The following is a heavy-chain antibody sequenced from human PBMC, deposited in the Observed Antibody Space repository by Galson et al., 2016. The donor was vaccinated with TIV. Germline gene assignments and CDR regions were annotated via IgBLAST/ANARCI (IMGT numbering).Heavy chain of an antibody. D-gene: IGHD2-2*01. CDR2: IKQDGSES. V-gene: IGHV3-7*01. CDR1: GLTFSTYW. J-gene: IGHJ4*02. CDR3: VRKDQVADFCSTTSCSHDY. Sequence: SLRLSCAASGLTFSTYWMSWVRQAPGKGLEWVGNIKQDGSESYYVDSVRGRFTISRDNAKNSVYLQMNSLRAEDTAGYYCVRKDQVADFCSTTSCSHDYWGQGTLVTVSS.